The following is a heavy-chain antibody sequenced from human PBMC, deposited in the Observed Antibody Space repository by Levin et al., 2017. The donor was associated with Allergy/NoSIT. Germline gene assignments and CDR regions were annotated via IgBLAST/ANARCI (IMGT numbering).Heavy chain of an antibody. Sequence: PGGSLRLSCAASGFTFTDYYMSWIRQAPGKGLEWISYISGTSTSIYYADSVRGRFTISRDNTKNSLFLQLNSLRAEDTAVYYCAREAYYYDTTTYYTPNDYWGQGTLVTVSS. V-gene: IGHV3-11*01. D-gene: IGHD3-22*01. J-gene: IGHJ4*02. CDR3: AREAYYYDTTTYYTPNDY. CDR2: ISGTSTSI. CDR1: GFTFTDYY.